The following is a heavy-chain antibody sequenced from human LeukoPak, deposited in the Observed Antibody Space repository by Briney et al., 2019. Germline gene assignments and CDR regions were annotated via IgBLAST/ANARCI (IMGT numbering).Heavy chain of an antibody. V-gene: IGHV4-59*01. CDR1: GGSINNYY. J-gene: IGHJ4*02. CDR2: IQYGGRT. D-gene: IGHD2/OR15-2a*01. Sequence: SETLSLTCTVSGGSINNYYWSWIRQPPGKGLEWIGYIQYGGRTYYSPSLKSRVTISMDLSKIQFSLEMSSVTAADTAVYYCARDFFGDFDHWGQGILVTVSS. CDR3: ARDFFGDFDH.